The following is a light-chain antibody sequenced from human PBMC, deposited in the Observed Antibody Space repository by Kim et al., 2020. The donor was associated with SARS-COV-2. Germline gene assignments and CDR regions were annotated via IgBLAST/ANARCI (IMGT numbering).Light chain of an antibody. V-gene: IGKV3-15*01. CDR1: QRVGSN. CDR2: AAS. J-gene: IGKJ4*01. CDR3: QQYNVWPLT. Sequence: VSAGERVTLSCRASQRVGSNLAWYQQKPGQAPRLLIYAASTRATDIPARFSGSGSGTEFTLTISSLQSEDFILYYCQQYNVWPLTFGGGTKVDIK.